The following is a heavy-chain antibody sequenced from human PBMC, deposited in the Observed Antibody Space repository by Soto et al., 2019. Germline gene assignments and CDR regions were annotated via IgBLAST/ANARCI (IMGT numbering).Heavy chain of an antibody. V-gene: IGHV4-34*01. CDR3: ASRNGWFGELPENYYDYGMDV. CDR2: INHSGST. J-gene: IGHJ6*02. Sequence: SETLSLTCAVYGGAFSVYYWSLIRQPPGKGLEWIGEINHSGSTNYNPSLESRVTISVDTSKNQFSLKLSSVTAADTAVYYCASRNGWFGELPENYYDYGMDVSGQVRGITVSS. D-gene: IGHD3-10*01. CDR1: GGAFSVYY.